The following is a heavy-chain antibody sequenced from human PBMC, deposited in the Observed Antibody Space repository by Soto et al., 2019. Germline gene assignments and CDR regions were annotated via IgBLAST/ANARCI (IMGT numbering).Heavy chain of an antibody. Sequence: GESLKISCAASGFTFSSYGMHWVRQAPGKGLEWVAVIWYDGSNKYYADSVKGRFTISRDNSKNTLYLQMNSLRAEDTAVYYCARDSAAAGTYYFDYWGQGTLVTVSS. V-gene: IGHV3-33*08. J-gene: IGHJ4*02. D-gene: IGHD6-13*01. CDR3: ARDSAAAGTYYFDY. CDR1: GFTFSSYG. CDR2: IWYDGSNK.